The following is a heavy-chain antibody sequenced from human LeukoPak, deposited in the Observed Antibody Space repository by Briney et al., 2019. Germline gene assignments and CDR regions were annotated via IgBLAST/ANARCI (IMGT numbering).Heavy chain of an antibody. CDR1: GGSFSGYY. CDR2: IYYSGST. CDR3: ASPLDSSGYFDY. D-gene: IGHD3-22*01. V-gene: IGHV4-34*01. J-gene: IGHJ4*02. Sequence: SETLSLTCAVYGGSFSGYYWSWIRQPPGKGLEWIGSIYYSGSTYYNPSLKSRVTISVDTSKNQFSLKLSSVTAADTAVYYCASPLDSSGYFDYWGQGTLVTVSS.